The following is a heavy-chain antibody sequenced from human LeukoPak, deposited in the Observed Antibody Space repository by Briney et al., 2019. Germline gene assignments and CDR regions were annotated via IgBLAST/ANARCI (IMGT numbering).Heavy chain of an antibody. J-gene: IGHJ6*03. CDR3: ATNWYSSSCPLVDYYYYMDV. V-gene: IGHV1-69*05. D-gene: IGHD6-13*01. Sequence: ASVKVSCKASGGTFTSYAISWVRQAPGQGLEWMGGIIPIFGTANYAQKFQGRVTITRDESTSTAYMELSRLRSEDTAVYYCATNWYSSSCPLVDYYYYMDVWGKGTTVTVSS. CDR1: GGTFTSYA. CDR2: IIPIFGTA.